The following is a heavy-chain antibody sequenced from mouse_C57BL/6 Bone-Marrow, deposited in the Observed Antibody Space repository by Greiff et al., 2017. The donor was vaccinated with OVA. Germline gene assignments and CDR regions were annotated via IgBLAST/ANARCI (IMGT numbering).Heavy chain of an antibody. CDR2: IYPGSGST. D-gene: IGHD1-1*01. CDR1: GYTFTSYW. CDR3: ARRGYYGSSSYWYFDV. Sequence: QVQLQQPGAELVKPGASVKMSCKASGYTFTSYWITWVKQRPGQGLEWIGDIYPGSGSTNYNEKFKSKATLTVDTSSSTAYMQLSSLTSEDSAVYYCARRGYYGSSSYWYFDVWGTGTTVTVSS. V-gene: IGHV1-55*01. J-gene: IGHJ1*03.